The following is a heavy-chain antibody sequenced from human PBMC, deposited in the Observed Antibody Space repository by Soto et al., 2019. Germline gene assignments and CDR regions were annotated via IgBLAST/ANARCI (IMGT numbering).Heavy chain of an antibody. V-gene: IGHV4-61*01. CDR2: VFFSGST. CDR1: GASVGSGSFY. D-gene: IGHD6-19*01. Sequence: SETLSLTCTVSGASVGSGSFYWSWIRQPPGKGLEWIGYVFFSGSTNYNPSLKSRVTISIDTSKNQFSLKLISVTAADTAVYYCARGPRKGWYDPVPISNWFDPWGQGTLVTVSS. CDR3: ARGPRKGWYDPVPISNWFDP. J-gene: IGHJ5*02.